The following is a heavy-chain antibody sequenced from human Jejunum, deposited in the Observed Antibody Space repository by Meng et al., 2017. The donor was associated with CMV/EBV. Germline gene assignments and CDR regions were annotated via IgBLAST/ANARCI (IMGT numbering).Heavy chain of an antibody. CDR1: GGSISNYY. D-gene: IGHD6-19*01. J-gene: IGHJ4*02. Sequence: QVQLQEWGPGLVKPSETRSLTCTVSGGSISNYYWSWIRQPAGKGLEYIGRIYSSGTTKYNPSLNSRVTMSVDTSKNQFSLKVRSVTAADTAVYLCARHEVVGTAIFDYWGQGTLVTVSS. CDR3: ARHEVVGTAIFDY. V-gene: IGHV4-4*07. CDR2: IYSSGTT.